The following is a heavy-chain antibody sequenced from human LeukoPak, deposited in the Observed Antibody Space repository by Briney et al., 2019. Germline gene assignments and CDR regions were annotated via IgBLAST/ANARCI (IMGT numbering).Heavy chain of an antibody. Sequence: ASVKVSCKASGYTFTSYGISWVRQAPGQGLEWMGWISAYNGNTNYAQKLQGRVTMTTDTSTGTAYMELRSLRSDDTAVYYCAREHCSGGSCYTNNWGQGTLVTVSS. V-gene: IGHV1-18*01. CDR3: AREHCSGGSCYTNN. J-gene: IGHJ4*02. CDR2: ISAYNGNT. CDR1: GYTFTSYG. D-gene: IGHD2-15*01.